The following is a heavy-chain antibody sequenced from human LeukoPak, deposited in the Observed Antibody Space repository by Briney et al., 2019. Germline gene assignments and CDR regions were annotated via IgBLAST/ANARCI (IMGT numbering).Heavy chain of an antibody. Sequence: SETLSLTCTVSGGSVSSGSYYWSWIRQPPGKGLEWIGYFYNSGSTNYNPSLKSRVAISVDTSKNQFSLKLSSVTAADTAVYYCAILNYNHYGMDVWGQGTTVTVSS. CDR1: GGSVSSGSYY. V-gene: IGHV4-61*01. CDR2: FYNSGST. D-gene: IGHD2-8*02. CDR3: AILNYNHYGMDV. J-gene: IGHJ6*02.